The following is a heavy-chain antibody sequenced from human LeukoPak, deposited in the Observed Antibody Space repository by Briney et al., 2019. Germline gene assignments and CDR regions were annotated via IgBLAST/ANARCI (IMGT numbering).Heavy chain of an antibody. J-gene: IGHJ4*02. Sequence: GGSLRLSCKASGFAFSNYAVHWVRQAPGKGLEWISGISGSGASTYYADSVKGRFTISRDDSRNTLYLQMNSLRGDDTAVYYCAKDVGKWESLHFFDYWGQGTLVTVSS. CDR3: AKDVGKWESLHFFDY. CDR2: ISGSGAST. V-gene: IGHV3-23*01. D-gene: IGHD1-26*01. CDR1: GFAFSNYA.